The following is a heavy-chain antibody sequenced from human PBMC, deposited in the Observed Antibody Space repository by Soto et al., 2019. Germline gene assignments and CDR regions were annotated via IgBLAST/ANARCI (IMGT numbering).Heavy chain of an antibody. D-gene: IGHD3-10*01. CDR3: ARHRIEVVWRGFDF. CDR1: TDSSSFTNSY. J-gene: IGHJ4*02. CDR2: SSYNGGT. Sequence: KTSETLSLTCTVSTDSSSFTNSYWGWIRQPPGKGLQWIGSSSYNGGTFYNPSLKGRVVIPFDTSKKQSSLQVTSVTAADTAVYFCARHRIEVVWRGFDFWGQGSPVTVSS. V-gene: IGHV4-39*01.